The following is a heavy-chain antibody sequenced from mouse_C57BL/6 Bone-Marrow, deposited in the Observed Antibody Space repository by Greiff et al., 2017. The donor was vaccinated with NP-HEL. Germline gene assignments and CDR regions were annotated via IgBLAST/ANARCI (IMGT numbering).Heavy chain of an antibody. CDR2: INPSTGGT. CDR3: ARRRFYYYGSPWYFDV. Sequence: EVQLVESGPELVKPGASVKISCKASGYSFTGYYMNWVKQSPEKSLEWIGEINPSTGGTTYNQKFKAKATLTVDKSSSAAYMQLKSLTSEDSAVYYCARRRFYYYGSPWYFDVWGTGTTVTVSS. D-gene: IGHD1-1*01. J-gene: IGHJ1*03. CDR1: GYSFTGYY. V-gene: IGHV1-42*01.